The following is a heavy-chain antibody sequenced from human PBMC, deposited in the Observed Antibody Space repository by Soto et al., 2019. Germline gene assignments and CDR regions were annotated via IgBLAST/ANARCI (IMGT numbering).Heavy chain of an antibody. J-gene: IGHJ6*02. V-gene: IGHV1-18*01. CDR3: VRGGILEANRPYYYYGLDV. Sequence: ASVKVSCKVFGYTFSTYGLSWVRQAPGQGLEWMGWVSPYNGNTYYAPGLQGRVTMITDTSTNTAYMSLRSLRSDDTAIYYCVRGGILEANRPYYYYGLDVWGQGTPVTVS. CDR2: VSPYNGNT. CDR1: GYTFSTYG. D-gene: IGHD1-26*01.